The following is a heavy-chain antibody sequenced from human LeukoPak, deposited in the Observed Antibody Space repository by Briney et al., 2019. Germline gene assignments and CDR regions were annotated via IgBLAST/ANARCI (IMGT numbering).Heavy chain of an antibody. CDR1: GYTFTSYG. J-gene: IGHJ4*02. Sequence: ASVKVSCKASGYTFTSYGSSWVRQAPGQGLEWMGWISAYNGNTNYAQKLQGRVTMTTDTSTSTAYMELRSLRSDDTAVYYCARCGSDYYDSSGYYYYFDYWGQGTLVTVSS. D-gene: IGHD3-22*01. CDR3: ARCGSDYYDSSGYYYYFDY. V-gene: IGHV1-18*01. CDR2: ISAYNGNT.